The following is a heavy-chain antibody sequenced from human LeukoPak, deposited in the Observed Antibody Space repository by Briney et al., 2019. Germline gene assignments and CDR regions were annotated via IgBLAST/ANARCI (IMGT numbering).Heavy chain of an antibody. CDR2: INPNSGGT. D-gene: IGHD6-13*01. CDR3: ARERPNSSSWYARWFDP. J-gene: IGHJ5*02. V-gene: IGHV1-2*02. Sequence: KVSCKTSGYTFTGNSMHWVRQAPGQGLEWMGWINPNSGGTNYAQKFQGRVTMTRDTSISTAYMELSRLKSDDTAVYYCARERPNSSSWYARWFDPWGQGTLVTVSP. CDR1: GYTFTGNS.